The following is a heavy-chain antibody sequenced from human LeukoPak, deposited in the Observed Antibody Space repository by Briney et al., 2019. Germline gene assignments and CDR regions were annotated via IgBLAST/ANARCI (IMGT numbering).Heavy chain of an antibody. CDR3: AKDYGGNSGFDY. D-gene: IGHD4-23*01. J-gene: IGHJ4*02. V-gene: IGHV3-30*18. Sequence: PGASLRLSWATSVFTFRAYGGNWDRPAPGKGLHSVALISYDGSIKDYADPVKGRFTISRDNSKNTLYLQMNSLRVEDTAVYYCAKDYGGNSGFDYWGQGTLVTVSS. CDR2: ISYDGSIK. CDR1: VFTFRAYG.